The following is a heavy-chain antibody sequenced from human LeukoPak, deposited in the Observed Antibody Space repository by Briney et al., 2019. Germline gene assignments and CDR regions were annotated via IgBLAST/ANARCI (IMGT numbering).Heavy chain of an antibody. CDR1: GGSISSGDYY. V-gene: IGHV4-30-4*01. D-gene: IGHD3-9*01. CDR3: AREVGYYDILTGSNWFDP. J-gene: IGHJ5*02. CDR2: IYYSGST. Sequence: PSQTLSLTCTVSGGSISSGDYYWSWIRQPPGKGLEWIGYIYYSGSTYYNPSLKSRVTISVDTSKNQFSLKLSSVTAADTAVYYCAREVGYYDILTGSNWFDPWGQGTLVTVSS.